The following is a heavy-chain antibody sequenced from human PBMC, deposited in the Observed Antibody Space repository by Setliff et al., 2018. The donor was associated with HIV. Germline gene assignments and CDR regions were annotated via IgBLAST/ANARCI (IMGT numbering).Heavy chain of an antibody. CDR1: GGSISSHY. J-gene: IGHJ3*02. Sequence: SETLSLTCTVSGGSISSHYWSWIRQPPGKGLEWIGSIYYSGSTNYNPSLKSRVTISVDTSKNQFSLKLSSVTAADTAVYYCARDLESYYYDSSGDAFDIWGQGTMVTVSS. V-gene: IGHV4-59*11. CDR2: IYYSGST. CDR3: ARDLESYYYDSSGDAFDI. D-gene: IGHD3-22*01.